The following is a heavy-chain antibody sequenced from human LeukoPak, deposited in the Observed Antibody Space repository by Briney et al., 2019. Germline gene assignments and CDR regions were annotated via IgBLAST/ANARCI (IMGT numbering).Heavy chain of an antibody. CDR2: ISSSGNTD. CDR1: GFTFSHND. CDR3: ARDSMAFDY. J-gene: IGHJ4*02. D-gene: IGHD2/OR15-2a*01. V-gene: IGHV3-48*03. Sequence: GGSLRLSCAAAGFTFSHNDMHWVCKAPAKGLEWLSYISSSGNTDYYADSVKGRFTSSRDNSANLLYLQMRSLRADDTALYYCARDSMAFDYWGRGTPVTVSS.